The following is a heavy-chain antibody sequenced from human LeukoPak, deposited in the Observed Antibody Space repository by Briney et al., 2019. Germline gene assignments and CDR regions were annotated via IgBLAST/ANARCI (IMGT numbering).Heavy chain of an antibody. J-gene: IGHJ4*02. CDR3: AVIGAAGTRGGGFDY. Sequence: ASVKVSCKASGYTFTSYGISWVRQAPGQGLEWVGWISAYNGNTNYAQKLQGRVTMTADTSTSTAYMELRSLRSDDTAVYYCAVIGAAGTRGGGFDYWGQGTLVTVSS. V-gene: IGHV1-18*01. CDR2: ISAYNGNT. D-gene: IGHD6-13*01. CDR1: GYTFTSYG.